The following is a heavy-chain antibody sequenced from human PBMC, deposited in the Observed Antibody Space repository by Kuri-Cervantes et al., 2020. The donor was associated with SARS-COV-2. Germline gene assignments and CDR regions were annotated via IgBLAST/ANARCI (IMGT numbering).Heavy chain of an antibody. CDR1: GFTFDDYG. Sequence: GGSLRLSCAASGFTFDDYGMSWVRQAPGKGLEWVSGINWNGGSTGYADSVKGRFTISRDNAKNSLYLQMNSLRAGDTAVYYCARGGNPAWNMDVWGKGTTVTVSS. CDR2: INWNGGST. D-gene: IGHD4-23*01. CDR3: ARGGNPAWNMDV. J-gene: IGHJ6*03. V-gene: IGHV3-20*04.